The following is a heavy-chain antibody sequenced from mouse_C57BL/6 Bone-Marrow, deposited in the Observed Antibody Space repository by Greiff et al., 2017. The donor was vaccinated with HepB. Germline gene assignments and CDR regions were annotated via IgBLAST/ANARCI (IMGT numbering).Heavy chain of an antibody. CDR3: ARLHAILEGYFDY. D-gene: IGHD1-2*01. Sequence: DVKLVESGPGLVKPSQTVFLTCTVTGISITTGNYRWSWLRQFPGNKLEWIGYIYYSGTITYNPSLTNTTTITRDTPKNQFFLEMNSLTAEDTATYYCARLHAILEGYFDYWGQGTTLTVSS. CDR2: IYYSGTI. CDR1: GISITTGNYR. J-gene: IGHJ2*01. V-gene: IGHV3-5*01.